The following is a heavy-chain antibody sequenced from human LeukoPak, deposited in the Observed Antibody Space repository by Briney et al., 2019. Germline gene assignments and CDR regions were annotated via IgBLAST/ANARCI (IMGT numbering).Heavy chain of an antibody. Sequence: GGSLRLSCAASGFTFSDYYMSWIRQAPGKGLEWVSSISSSSYYIYYADSVTGRFTISRDDAKNSLYLQMNSLRAEDTAVYYCASSCSGGSCVHNWFDPWGQGTLVTVSS. CDR2: ISSSSYYI. D-gene: IGHD2-15*01. CDR1: GFTFSDYY. V-gene: IGHV3-11*06. J-gene: IGHJ5*02. CDR3: ASSCSGGSCVHNWFDP.